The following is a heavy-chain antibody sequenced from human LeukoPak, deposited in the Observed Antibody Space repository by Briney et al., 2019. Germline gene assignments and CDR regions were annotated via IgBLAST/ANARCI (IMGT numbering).Heavy chain of an antibody. CDR1: GFTFSSYW. J-gene: IGHJ4*02. CDR2: ISGSGGST. Sequence: PGGSLRLSCAASGFTFSSYWMHWVRQAPGKGLEWVSAISGSGGSTYYADSVKGRFTISRDNSKNTLYLQMNSLRAEDTAVYYCAKFGGMATISNYFDYWGQGTLVTVSS. CDR3: AKFGGMATISNYFDY. D-gene: IGHD5-24*01. V-gene: IGHV3-23*01.